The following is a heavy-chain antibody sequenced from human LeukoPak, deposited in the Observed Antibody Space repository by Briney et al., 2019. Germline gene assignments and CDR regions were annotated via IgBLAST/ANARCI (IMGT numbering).Heavy chain of an antibody. CDR3: ARVKGGYCSSTSCYDYYHYGMDV. CDR2: INPNSGGT. CDR1: GYTFTGYY. V-gene: IGHV1-2*02. J-gene: IGHJ6*02. Sequence: ASVKVSCKASGYTFTGYYMHWVRQAPGQGLEWMGWINPNSGGTNYAQKLQGRVTMTTDTSTSTAYMELRSLRSDDTAVYYCARVKGGYCSSTSCYDYYHYGMDVWGQGTTVTVSS. D-gene: IGHD2-2*01.